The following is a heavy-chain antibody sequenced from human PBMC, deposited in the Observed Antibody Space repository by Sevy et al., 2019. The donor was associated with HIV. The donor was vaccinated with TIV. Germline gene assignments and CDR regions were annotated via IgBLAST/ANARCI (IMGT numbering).Heavy chain of an antibody. CDR3: ARVTLSYGKDYDFWSGYYYYYYGMDV. CDR2: ISAYNGNT. V-gene: IGHV1-18*01. Sequence: ASVKVSCKASGYTFTSYGISWVRQAPGQGLEWMGWISAYNGNTNYAQKLQGRVTMTTDTSTSTAYMELRSLRSDDTAVYYCARVTLSYGKDYDFWSGYYYYYYGMDVWGQGTTVTVSS. CDR1: GYTFTSYG. D-gene: IGHD3-3*01. J-gene: IGHJ6*02.